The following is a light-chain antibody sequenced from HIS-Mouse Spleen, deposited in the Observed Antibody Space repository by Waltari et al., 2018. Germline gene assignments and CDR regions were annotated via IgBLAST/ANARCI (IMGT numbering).Light chain of an antibody. CDR3: MQALQTPLT. V-gene: IGKV2-28*01. Sequence: WYQQKSGQSPQLLIYLGSNRASGVPDRFSGSGSGTDFTLKISRVEAEDVGVYYCMQALQTPLTFGPGTKVDIK. CDR2: LGS. J-gene: IGKJ3*01.